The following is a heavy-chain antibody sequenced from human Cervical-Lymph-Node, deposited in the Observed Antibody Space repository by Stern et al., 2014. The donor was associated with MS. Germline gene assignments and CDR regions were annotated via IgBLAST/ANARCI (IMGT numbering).Heavy chain of an antibody. CDR3: ARDLVDGRIGGPGTSDY. D-gene: IGHD4-23*01. V-gene: IGHV1-46*03. Sequence: QVQLVQSGAEVKKPGASVKVSCKASGYTFTSYYIHWVRQAPGHGLERMGVINPSECSTGYAQNFQGRVSMTSDTSTSTVSMELTSLRSEDTAVCYCARDLVDGRIGGPGTSDYLGQRTLVTVSS. CDR2: INPSECST. CDR1: GYTFTSYY. J-gene: IGHJ4*02.